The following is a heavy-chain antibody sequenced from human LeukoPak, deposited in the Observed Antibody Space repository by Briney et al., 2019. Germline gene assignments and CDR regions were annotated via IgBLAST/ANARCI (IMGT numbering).Heavy chain of an antibody. V-gene: IGHV5-51*01. CDR1: GYRFTNYW. CDR2: IYPGDSDT. D-gene: IGHD2-2*01. Sequence: GESLKISCKGSGYRFTNYWIGWVRQMPGKGLEWMGIIYPGDSDTRYSPSFQGQVTISADKSISTAYLQWSSLMASDTAMYYCAIAGDSSTNCYRCFNYWGQGTLVTVSS. J-gene: IGHJ4*02. CDR3: AIAGDSSTNCYRCFNY.